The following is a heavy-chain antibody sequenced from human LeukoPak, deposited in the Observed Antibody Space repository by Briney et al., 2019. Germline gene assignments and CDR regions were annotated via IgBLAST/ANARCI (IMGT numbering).Heavy chain of an antibody. Sequence: SKTLSLTCTVSGGSINSHYWSWIRQPPGKGLEWLGYIDHSGSANYNPSLKSRLTISIDTSKNQFSLKVSSVTAADTAVYYCASADGDYFDFWGQGTLVTVSS. CDR2: IDHSGSA. CDR1: GGSINSHY. D-gene: IGHD4-17*01. J-gene: IGHJ4*02. CDR3: ASADGDYFDF. V-gene: IGHV4-59*11.